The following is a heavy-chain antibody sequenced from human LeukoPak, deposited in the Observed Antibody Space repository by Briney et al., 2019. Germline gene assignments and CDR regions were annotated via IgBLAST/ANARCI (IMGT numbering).Heavy chain of an antibody. D-gene: IGHD5-12*01. CDR3: AREWLRSYFDY. CDR2: IDHSGSA. V-gene: IGHV4-34*01. J-gene: IGHJ4*02. CDR1: GGSFSGYH. Sequence: SETLSLTCAVYGGSFSGYHWSWIRQPPGKGLEWIGEIDHSGSANYNPSLKSRVTISVDTSKNQFSLKLSSVTAADTAVYYCAREWLRSYFDYWGQGTLVTVSS.